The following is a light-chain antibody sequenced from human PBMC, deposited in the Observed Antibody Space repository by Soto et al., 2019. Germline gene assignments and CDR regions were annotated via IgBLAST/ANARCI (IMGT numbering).Light chain of an antibody. CDR2: AAS. J-gene: IGKJ5*01. CDR3: QQYGTSRPVT. CDR1: QSVTGNY. V-gene: IGKV3-20*01. Sequence: EIVLTQSPGTLSLSPGERATLSCRTSQSVTGNYLAWYQQKRGQAPRLLIYAASRRATGIPDRFSGSGSGTDFTPTISRLDPEDFAVYHCQQYGTSRPVTFGQRTRLEI.